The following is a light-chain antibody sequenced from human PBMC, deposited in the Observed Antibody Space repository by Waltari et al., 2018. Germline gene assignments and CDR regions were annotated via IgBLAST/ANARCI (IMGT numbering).Light chain of an antibody. V-gene: IGKV1-9*01. CDR1: QASSSF. Sequence: DIPLTQSPSFLSASVGYRVTLTCRPSQASSSFLAWYQRKPGKAPNLLIYGASTLLIGVPSRFSGSGSDTEFTLTISNLQPEDFATYYCQQSDAFPVTFGGGTQVAI. J-gene: IGKJ4*01. CDR3: QQSDAFPVT. CDR2: GAS.